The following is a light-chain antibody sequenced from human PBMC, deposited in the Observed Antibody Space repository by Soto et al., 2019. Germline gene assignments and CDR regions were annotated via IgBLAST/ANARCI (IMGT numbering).Light chain of an antibody. Sequence: DIVMTQSPLSLPVTPGEPASISCRSSQSLLHSNGYNYLDWYLQKPGQSPQLLIHLGSILASGVPDRVRGSGSGTDFTLKISRVEAEDVGVYYCMQALQTPNTFGQGTKREIK. V-gene: IGKV2-28*01. CDR3: MQALQTPNT. CDR1: QSLLHSNGYNY. J-gene: IGKJ2*01. CDR2: LGS.